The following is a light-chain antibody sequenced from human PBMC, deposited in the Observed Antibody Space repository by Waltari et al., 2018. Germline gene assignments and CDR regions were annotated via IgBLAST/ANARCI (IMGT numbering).Light chain of an antibody. CDR2: DTS. CDR3: QQRRNWPRLFT. CDR1: QSVSSY. Sequence: EIVLTQSPATLSLSPGERATLSCRASQSVSSYLAWYQQKTGQTPRLLIYDTSFRAAGIPDRFSGRGSGTDFTLTISSVEPEDSAVYYCQQRRNWPRLFTFGGGTKVEIK. V-gene: IGKV3-11*01. J-gene: IGKJ4*01.